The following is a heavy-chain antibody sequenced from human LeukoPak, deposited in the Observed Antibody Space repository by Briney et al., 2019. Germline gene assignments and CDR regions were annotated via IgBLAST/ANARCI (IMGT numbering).Heavy chain of an antibody. CDR2: INPNSGGT. CDR1: GYTFTSYY. D-gene: IGHD2-2*01. J-gene: IGHJ4*02. Sequence: ASVKVSCKASGYTFTSYYMHWVRQAPGQGLEWMGWINPNSGGTNYAQKFQGRVTMTRDTSISTAYMELSRLRSDDTAVYYCAIPSQYCSSTSCLVDYWGQGTLVTVSS. CDR3: AIPSQYCSSTSCLVDY. V-gene: IGHV1-2*02.